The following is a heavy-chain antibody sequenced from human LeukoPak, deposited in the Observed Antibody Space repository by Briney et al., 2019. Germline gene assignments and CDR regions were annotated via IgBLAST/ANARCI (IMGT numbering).Heavy chain of an antibody. CDR2: ISSNGGTT. D-gene: IGHD2-2*01. CDR3: ARDSVRGSTSLLDWFDP. CDR1: GFTFSSYA. Sequence: GGSLRLSCAASGFTFSSYAMHWVRQAPGKGLEYVSAISSNGGTTYYANSVKGRFTISRDNSKNTLYLQMGSLGAEDMAVYYCARDSVRGSTSLLDWFDPWGQGTLVTVSS. J-gene: IGHJ5*02. V-gene: IGHV3-64*01.